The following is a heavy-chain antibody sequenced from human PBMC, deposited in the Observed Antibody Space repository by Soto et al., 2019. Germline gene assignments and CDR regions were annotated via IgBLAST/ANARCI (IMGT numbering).Heavy chain of an antibody. Sequence: ASVKVSCKASGYTFTSYDINWVRQATGQGLEWMGWMNPNSGNTGYAQKFQGRVTMTRNTSISTAYMELSSLRSEDTAVYYCVGETGPSSGTVSYYYYYGMDVWGQGITVTVSS. D-gene: IGHD3-16*01. J-gene: IGHJ6*02. CDR2: MNPNSGNT. V-gene: IGHV1-8*01. CDR1: GYTFTSYD. CDR3: VGETGPSSGTVSYYYYYGMDV.